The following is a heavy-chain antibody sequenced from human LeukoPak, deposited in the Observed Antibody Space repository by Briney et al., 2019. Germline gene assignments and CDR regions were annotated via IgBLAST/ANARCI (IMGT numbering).Heavy chain of an antibody. CDR2: ISGGSVNT. CDR3: AKGGRGTSGYYPFDY. CDR1: GFTFSSYA. V-gene: IGHV3-23*01. J-gene: IGHJ4*02. D-gene: IGHD3-22*01. Sequence: GGSLRLSCAASGFTFSSYAMSWVRQAPGKGLEWVSAISGGSVNTYYADSVKGRFTISRDNSKNTLYLQMNTLRAEDTAVYYCAKGGRGTSGYYPFDYWGQGALVIVSS.